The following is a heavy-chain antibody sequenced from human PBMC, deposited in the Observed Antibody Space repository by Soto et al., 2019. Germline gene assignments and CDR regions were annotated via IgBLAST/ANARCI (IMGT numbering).Heavy chain of an antibody. CDR2: IKSKTDGGTT. CDR3: TTGPAAIVDCLAY. D-gene: IGHD2-2*01. V-gene: IGHV3-15*01. Sequence: AGGSLRLSCAASGFTFSNAWMSWVRQAPGKGLEWVGRIKSKTDGGTTDYAAPVKGRFTISRDDSKNTLYLQMNSLKTEDTAVYYCTTGPAAIVDCLAYWGQGTLVTVSS. J-gene: IGHJ4*02. CDR1: GFTFSNAW.